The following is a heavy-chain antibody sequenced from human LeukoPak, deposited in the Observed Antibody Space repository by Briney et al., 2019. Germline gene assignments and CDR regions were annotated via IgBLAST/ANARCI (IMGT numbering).Heavy chain of an antibody. J-gene: IGHJ3*02. CDR1: GFTFSSYS. CDR3: ARGGGSDPYDAFDI. V-gene: IGHV3-21*01. CDR2: ISSASYI. D-gene: IGHD2-15*01. Sequence: GGSLRLSCAASGFTFSSYSMNWVRQAPGKGLEWVSSISSASYIYYADSVKGRFTISRDNAKNSLYLQMNSPRAEDTAVYYCARGGGSDPYDAFDIWGQGTMVTVSS.